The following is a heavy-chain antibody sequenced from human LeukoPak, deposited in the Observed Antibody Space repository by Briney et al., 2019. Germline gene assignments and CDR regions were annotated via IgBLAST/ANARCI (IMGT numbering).Heavy chain of an antibody. CDR2: INHSGST. D-gene: IGHD2-2*01. CDR1: GGSFSGYY. CDR3: ARDQGYRSSTSCYGWFDP. Sequence: SETLSLTCAVYGGSFSGYYWSWIRQPPGKGLEWIGEINHSGSTNYNPSLKSRVTISVDTSKNQFSLKLSSVTAADTAVYYCARDQGYRSSTSCYGWFDPWGQGTLVTVSS. V-gene: IGHV4-34*01. J-gene: IGHJ5*02.